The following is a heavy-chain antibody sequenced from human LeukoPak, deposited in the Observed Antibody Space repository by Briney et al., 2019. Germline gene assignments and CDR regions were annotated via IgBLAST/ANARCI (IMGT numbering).Heavy chain of an antibody. J-gene: IGHJ6*02. V-gene: IGHV3-64*01. CDR1: GFTFSSYA. Sequence: GGSLRLSCAASGFTFSSYAMHWVRQAPGKGLEYVSAISSNGGSTYYANSVKGRFTISRDNSKNTLYLQMGSLRAEDMAVYYCARGGGGCSSTSCTYYYGMDVWGQGTTVTVSS. CDR3: ARGGGGCSSTSCTYYYGMDV. D-gene: IGHD2-2*01. CDR2: ISSNGGST.